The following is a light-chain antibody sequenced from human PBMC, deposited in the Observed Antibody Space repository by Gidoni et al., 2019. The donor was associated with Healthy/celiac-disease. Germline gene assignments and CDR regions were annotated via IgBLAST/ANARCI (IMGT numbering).Light chain of an antibody. V-gene: IGKV3-20*01. CDR1: QCVSSSY. CDR2: GAS. CDR3: QQYDSSPWT. Sequence: IVLTQSPGTLSLSPGERATLTCRASQCVSSSYLAWYQQKPGQAPRLLIYGASSRATGIPDRFSGSGSGTDFTLTISRLEPEDFAVYYCQQYDSSPWTFGQGTKVEIK. J-gene: IGKJ1*01.